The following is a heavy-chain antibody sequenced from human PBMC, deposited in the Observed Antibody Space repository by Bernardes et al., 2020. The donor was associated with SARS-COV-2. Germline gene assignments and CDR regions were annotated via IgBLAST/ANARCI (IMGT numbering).Heavy chain of an antibody. J-gene: IGHJ4*02. Sequence: TLSLTCPVSGGSISNSYWSWIRQTPGQGLEWIGYIYYTGSTNYNPSLKSRVAISVDTSKNQFSLKLSSVTAADTAVYFCARANYSGSGSRYFDYWGLGTLVTVSS. CDR2: IYYTGST. D-gene: IGHD3-10*01. CDR1: GGSISNSY. V-gene: IGHV4-59*01. CDR3: ARANYSGSGSRYFDY.